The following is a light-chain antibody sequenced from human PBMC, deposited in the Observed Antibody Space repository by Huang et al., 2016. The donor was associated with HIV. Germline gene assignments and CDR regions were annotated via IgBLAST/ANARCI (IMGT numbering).Light chain of an antibody. Sequence: DIQMTQSPSSLSASVGDRVTITCQASQGITNYLNWYQQKPVKAPKLLIYDASNLETGVPSMFSGSGSGTDFTFTISSLQPEDIATYFCQHYDSLPPTFGQGTKLEIK. V-gene: IGKV1-33*01. J-gene: IGKJ2*01. CDR1: QGITNY. CDR2: DAS. CDR3: QHYDSLPPT.